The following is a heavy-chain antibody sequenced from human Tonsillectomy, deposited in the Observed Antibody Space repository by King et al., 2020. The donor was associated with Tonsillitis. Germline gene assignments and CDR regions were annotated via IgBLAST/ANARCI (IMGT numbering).Heavy chain of an antibody. J-gene: IGHJ6*03. CDR2: IIWDGTGP. V-gene: IGHV3-43*01. Sequence: VPLVASGGVLVPPGGSLRLSCAASGFPFDDYAMHWVRQAPGKGLEWVSLIIWDGTGPYYADSVQGRFTISRDNSKNSLSLQMHSLRTEDTALYDCAKDYYNWNYGNHYYYMDVWGKGTTVTVSS. CDR3: AKDYYNWNYGNHYYYMDV. D-gene: IGHD1-7*01. CDR1: GFPFDDYA.